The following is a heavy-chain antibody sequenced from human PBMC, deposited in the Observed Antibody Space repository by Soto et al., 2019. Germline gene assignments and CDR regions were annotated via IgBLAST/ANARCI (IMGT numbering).Heavy chain of an antibody. CDR2: MNPNSGST. CDR3: AKDRKVAGTLFDY. CDR1: GYTFTSYD. J-gene: IGHJ4*02. D-gene: IGHD6-19*01. Sequence: ASVKVSCKASGYTFTSYDINWVRQATGQGLEWMGWMNPNSGSTYYADSVKGRFTVSRDNSKNTLYLQMNSLRAEDTAVYYCAKDRKVAGTLFDYWGQGTLVTVSS. V-gene: IGHV1-8*01.